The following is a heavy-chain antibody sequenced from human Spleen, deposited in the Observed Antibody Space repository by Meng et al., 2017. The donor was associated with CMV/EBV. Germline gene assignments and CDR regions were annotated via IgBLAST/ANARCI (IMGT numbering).Heavy chain of an antibody. J-gene: IGHJ4*02. Sequence: GESLKISCAASGFTFTTFGMRWVRQAPGKGLEWVAFIRSDGSIEYYGDSVKGRFTISRDNSKNTLYLQMNSLRVEDTAVYYCAKVGIVATMGFDYWGQGTLVTVSS. D-gene: IGHD5-12*01. CDR2: IRSDGSIE. V-gene: IGHV3-30*02. CDR3: AKVGIVATMGFDY. CDR1: GFTFTTFG.